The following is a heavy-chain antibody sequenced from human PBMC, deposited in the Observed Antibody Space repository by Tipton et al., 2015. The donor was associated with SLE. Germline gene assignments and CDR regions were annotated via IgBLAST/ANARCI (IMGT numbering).Heavy chain of an antibody. V-gene: IGHV4-39*01. CDR3: ARQGPEGGFDY. J-gene: IGHJ4*02. CDR2: SYYSGNT. Sequence: TLSLTRTVSGGSISNNRYYWGWIRQPPGKGLEWIGNSYYSGNTYYNPSRKSRVTISADTSKNQFSLKLSSVTAADTAVYYCARQGPEGGFDYWGQGTLVTVSS. CDR1: GGSISNNRYY. D-gene: IGHD1-14*01.